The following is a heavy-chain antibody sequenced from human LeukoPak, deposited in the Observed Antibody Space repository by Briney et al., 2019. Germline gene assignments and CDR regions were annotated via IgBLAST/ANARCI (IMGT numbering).Heavy chain of an antibody. V-gene: IGHV3-23*01. Sequence: PGGYLRLSCAASGFTFSSSAMSWVRQAPGKGLEWVSAISGSSGSTYYADSVKGRFTISRDNSKNTLYLQMNSLRTEDTAVYYCAKDLDCSSTNCYPDYWGQGTLVTVSS. D-gene: IGHD2-2*01. CDR3: AKDLDCSSTNCYPDY. CDR2: ISGSSGST. J-gene: IGHJ4*02. CDR1: GFTFSSSA.